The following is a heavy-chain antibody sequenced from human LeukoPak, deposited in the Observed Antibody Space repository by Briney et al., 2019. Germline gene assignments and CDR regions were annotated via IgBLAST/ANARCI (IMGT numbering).Heavy chain of an antibody. D-gene: IGHD3-16*02. J-gene: IGHJ4*02. Sequence: PGGSLRLSCAASGFTFSDYYMSWICQAPGKGLEWVSVIYSGGSTYYADSVKGRFTISRDNSKNTLYLQMNSLRAEDTAVYYCARDSLSEGYYFDYWGQGTLVTVSS. CDR3: ARDSLSEGYYFDY. CDR1: GFTFSDYY. V-gene: IGHV3-53*01. CDR2: IYSGGST.